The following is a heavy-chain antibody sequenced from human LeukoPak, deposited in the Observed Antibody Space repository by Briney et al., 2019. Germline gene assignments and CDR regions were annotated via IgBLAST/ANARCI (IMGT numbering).Heavy chain of an antibody. D-gene: IGHD5-18*01. V-gene: IGHV3-53*04. Sequence: GGSLRLSCAASGFTVSTNCMTWVRQAPGKGLEWVSTIYSGGTTYYADSVMGRFTISRHNSRNTLYLQTNSLRAEDTAVYYCARVDTVMAYYFDLWGQGTLVTVSS. CDR3: ARVDTVMAYYFDL. CDR2: IYSGGTT. J-gene: IGHJ4*02. CDR1: GFTVSTNC.